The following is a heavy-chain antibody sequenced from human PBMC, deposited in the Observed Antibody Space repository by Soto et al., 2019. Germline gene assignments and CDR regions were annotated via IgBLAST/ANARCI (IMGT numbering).Heavy chain of an antibody. Sequence: PAKVSCKSSGYTFSVYYLSWVRQAPGQGLEWMGWINPDSGDTIYAQQFQGRVTMTRDTSSTTAYMELSRLRSDDTAVYYCVVQDYGDYLADYHGMDVWGQGTTVTVSS. V-gene: IGHV1-2*02. J-gene: IGHJ6*02. CDR2: INPDSGDT. D-gene: IGHD4-17*01. CDR3: VVQDYGDYLADYHGMDV. CDR1: GYTFSVYY.